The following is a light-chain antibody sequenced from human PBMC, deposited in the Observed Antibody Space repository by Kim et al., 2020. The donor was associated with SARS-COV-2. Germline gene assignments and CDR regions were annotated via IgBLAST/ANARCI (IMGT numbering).Light chain of an antibody. CDR3: NSRDSSGNHHYV. CDR2: GKN. V-gene: IGLV3-19*01. J-gene: IGLJ1*01. Sequence: SSELTQDPAVSVALGQTVRITCQGDSLRSYYASWYQQKPGQAPVLVIYGKNNRPSGIPDRFAGSRSGNTASLTITGAQAEDEADYYCNSRDSSGNHHYVFGTGTKVTV. CDR1: SLRSYY.